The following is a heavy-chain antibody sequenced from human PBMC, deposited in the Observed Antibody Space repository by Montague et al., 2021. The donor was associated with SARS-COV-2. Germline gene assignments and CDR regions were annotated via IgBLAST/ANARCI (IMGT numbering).Heavy chain of an antibody. J-gene: IGHJ3*01. CDR1: GASITSES. D-gene: IGHD6-19*01. CDR3: ARERSGSDVFDL. CDR2: VYDAGIT. V-gene: IGHV4-59*01. Sequence: SETLSLTCSVSGASITSESWVWIRQTPRGGLQWIAYVYDAGITGYHPSLRSRTTIAVDTSKNQLSLNVRSMTAADTAVYFCARERSGSDVFDLWGQGTSVTVS.